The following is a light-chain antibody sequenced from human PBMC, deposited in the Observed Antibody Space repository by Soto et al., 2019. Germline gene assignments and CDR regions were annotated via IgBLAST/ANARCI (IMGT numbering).Light chain of an antibody. V-gene: IGKV3-20*01. Sequence: EIVLTQPPGTLSLSPGDRATLSCRASQSVSSSYLAWYQQKPGQAPRLLIYGASSRATGIPDRFSGSGSGTDFTLTISGLEPEDSAVYYCQQYGNSRGTFGQGTKVDIK. CDR3: QQYGNSRGT. CDR1: QSVSSSY. J-gene: IGKJ1*01. CDR2: GAS.